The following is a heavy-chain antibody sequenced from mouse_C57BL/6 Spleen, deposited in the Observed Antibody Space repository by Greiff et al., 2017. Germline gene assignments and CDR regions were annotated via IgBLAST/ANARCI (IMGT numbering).Heavy chain of an antibody. J-gene: IGHJ3*01. CDR1: GFNIKNTY. CDR2: IDPANGNT. V-gene: IGHV14-3*01. Sequence: VQLQQSVAELVRPGASVKLSCTAPGFNIKNTYMHWVKQRPEQGLEWIGRIDPANGNTKYAPKFQGKATITADTSSNTAYLQLSSLTSEDTAIYYCARSPLYYYGSSPAWFAYWGQGTLVTVSA. D-gene: IGHD1-1*01. CDR3: ARSPLYYYGSSPAWFAY.